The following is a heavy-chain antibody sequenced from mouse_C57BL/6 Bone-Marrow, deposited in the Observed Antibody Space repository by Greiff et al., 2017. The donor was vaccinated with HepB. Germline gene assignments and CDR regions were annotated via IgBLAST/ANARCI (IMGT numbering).Heavy chain of an antibody. D-gene: IGHD3-2*02. J-gene: IGHJ3*01. CDR3: AGALDSSGPWFAY. CDR1: GYTFTDYN. V-gene: IGHV1-22*01. CDR2: INPNNGGT. Sequence: EVQLQQSGPELVKPGASVKMSCKASGYTFTDYNMHWVKQSHGKSLEWIGYINPNNGGTSYNQKFKGKATLTVNKSSSTACMELRSLTSEDSAVYYCAGALDSSGPWFAYWGQGTLVTVSA.